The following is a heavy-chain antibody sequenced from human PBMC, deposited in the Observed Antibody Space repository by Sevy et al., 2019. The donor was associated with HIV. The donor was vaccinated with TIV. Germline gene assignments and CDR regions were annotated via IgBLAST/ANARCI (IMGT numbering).Heavy chain of an antibody. CDR2: ISGSGGST. V-gene: IGHV3-23*01. J-gene: IGHJ6*02. CDR1: GFTFSSYS. CDR3: AKVGDRITSFMDV. D-gene: IGHD3-10*01. Sequence: GGSLRLSCAASGFTFSSYSMSWVRQAPGKGLEWVSAISGSGGSTYYADSVKGRFTISRDNSKNTLYLQMNSLRAEDTAVYYCAKVGDRITSFMDVWGQGTTVTVSS.